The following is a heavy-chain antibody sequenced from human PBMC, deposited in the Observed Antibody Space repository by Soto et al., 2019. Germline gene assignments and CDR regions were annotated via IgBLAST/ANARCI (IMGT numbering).Heavy chain of an antibody. V-gene: IGHV6-1*01. J-gene: IGHJ4*02. CDR2: TYYRSNWYT. CDR1: GDSVSSTSTA. Sequence: SQTLSLTCAISGDSVSSTSTAWSWIRQSPSRGLEWLGRTYYRSNWYTDYAVSVKSRITISPDTSKNQFSLQLNSVTPEDTAVYYCARGSYYSGWVWGQGTLVTVSS. D-gene: IGHD6-19*01. CDR3: ARGSYYSGWV.